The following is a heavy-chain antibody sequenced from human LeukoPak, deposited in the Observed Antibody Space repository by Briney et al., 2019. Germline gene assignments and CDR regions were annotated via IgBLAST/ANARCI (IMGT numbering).Heavy chain of an antibody. CDR3: ASARVVEVLATPTALDY. Sequence: GGSLRLSCAASGFTFSSYGMHWVRQAPGKGLEWVAVLSYDGNYKYYADSVKGRFAISRDNSKNTLYLQMNSLRADDTAVYYCASARVVEVLATPTALDYWGQGTLVTVSS. J-gene: IGHJ4*02. D-gene: IGHD2-2*01. CDR2: LSYDGNYK. CDR1: GFTFSSYG. V-gene: IGHV3-30*03.